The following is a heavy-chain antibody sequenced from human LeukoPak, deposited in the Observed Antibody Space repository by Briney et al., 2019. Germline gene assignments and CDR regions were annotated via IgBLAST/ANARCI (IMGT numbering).Heavy chain of an antibody. J-gene: IGHJ4*02. Sequence: PSETLSLTCTVSGGSISSGSYYWSWIRQPAGKGLEWIGRIYTSGSTNYNPSLKSRVTISVDTSKNQFSLKLSSVTAADTAVYYCARASADYYDSSGYYYETYYFDYWGQGTLVTVSS. V-gene: IGHV4-61*02. CDR2: IYTSGST. D-gene: IGHD3-22*01. CDR3: ARASADYYDSSGYYYETYYFDY. CDR1: GGSISSGSYY.